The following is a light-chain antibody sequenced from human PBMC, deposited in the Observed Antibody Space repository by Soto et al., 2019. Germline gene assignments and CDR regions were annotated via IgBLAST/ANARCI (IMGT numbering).Light chain of an antibody. J-gene: IGLJ2*01. V-gene: IGLV1-44*01. CDR1: YSNIGSNT. CDR3: EAWDDSVNIPRIL. CDR2: SNN. Sequence: QSVLTQPPSVSATPGQRVTISCSGTYSNIGSNTVAWYQRLPGTAPKLLIYSNNERPSGVPDRFSGSKSGSSASLAICGLQSEDEVDYYCEAWDDSVNIPRILFGGGTKLPF.